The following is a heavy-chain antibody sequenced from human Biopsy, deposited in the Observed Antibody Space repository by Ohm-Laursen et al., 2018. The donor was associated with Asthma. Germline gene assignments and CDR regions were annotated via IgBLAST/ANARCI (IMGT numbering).Heavy chain of an antibody. J-gene: IGHJ4*02. CDR2: ISYDGSSI. CDR3: ARDSPSGSDFDYYYFDY. Sequence: SLRLSCSASRFTYEMHWVRHAPGKGLEWVAVISYDGSSIYYADSVKGRFTISRDNSKNTLSLQMNSLTAEDTAVYYCARDSPSGSDFDYYYFDYWGQGSLVTVSS. D-gene: IGHD5-12*01. V-gene: IGHV3-30-3*01. CDR1: RFTYE.